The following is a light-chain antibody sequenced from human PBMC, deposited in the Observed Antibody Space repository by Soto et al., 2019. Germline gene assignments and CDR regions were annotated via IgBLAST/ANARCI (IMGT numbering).Light chain of an antibody. CDR3: QKYNSAPHT. CDR1: QGISND. Sequence: DIQMNQSPSSLSASVGDRVTITCRASQGISNDLAWYQQKPGKVPKLLIYAASTLQSGVPSRFSGSGSGTDFTLTISSLQPEDVAAYYCQKYNSAPHTFGPGTKVDIK. J-gene: IGKJ3*01. CDR2: AAS. V-gene: IGKV1-27*01.